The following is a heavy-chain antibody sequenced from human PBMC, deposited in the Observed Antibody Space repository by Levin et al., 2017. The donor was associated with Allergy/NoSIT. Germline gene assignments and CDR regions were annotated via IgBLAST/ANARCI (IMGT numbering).Heavy chain of an antibody. D-gene: IGHD2-15*01. V-gene: IGHV1-24*01. J-gene: IGHJ3*02. Sequence: ASVKVSCKISGYTLTELSMHWVRQAPGKGLEWMGGFDPEDGETIYAQKFQGRVTMTEDTSTDTAYMELSSLRSEDTAVYYCATWQGDYCSGGSCYDAFDIWGQGTMVTVSS. CDR2: FDPEDGET. CDR1: GYTLTELS. CDR3: ATWQGDYCSGGSCYDAFDI.